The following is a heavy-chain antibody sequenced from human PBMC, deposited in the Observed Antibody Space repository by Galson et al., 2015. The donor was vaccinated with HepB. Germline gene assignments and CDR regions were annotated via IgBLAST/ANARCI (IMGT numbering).Heavy chain of an antibody. CDR2: IYYSGST. CDR3: ARRDGYNSYYFDS. V-gene: IGHV4-59*01. CDR1: GGSISSYY. J-gene: IGHJ4*02. D-gene: IGHD5-24*01. Sequence: SETLSLTCTVSGGSISSYYWSWIRQPPGKGLEWIGYIYYSGSTNYNPSLKSRVTISVDTSKNQFSLKLSSVTAADTAVYYCARRDGYNSYYFDSWGQGALVTVSS.